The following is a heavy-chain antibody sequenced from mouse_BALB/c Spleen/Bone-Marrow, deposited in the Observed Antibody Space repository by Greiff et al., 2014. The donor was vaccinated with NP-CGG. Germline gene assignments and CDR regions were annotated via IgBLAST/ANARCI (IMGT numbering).Heavy chain of an antibody. J-gene: IGHJ2*01. CDR2: IDPYYGGT. CDR1: GYSFTDSN. D-gene: IGHD1-1*01. V-gene: IGHV1-39*01. CDR3: AKKDYGSSSFDY. Sequence: EVQRVESGPELEKPGASVKISCKASGYSFTDSNMNWVKQSNGKNLEWIGNIDPYYGGTSYSQKLKGKATLTVDKSSSTAYMQLRSLTSEDSAVYYCAKKDYGSSSFDYWGQGTTLTVSS.